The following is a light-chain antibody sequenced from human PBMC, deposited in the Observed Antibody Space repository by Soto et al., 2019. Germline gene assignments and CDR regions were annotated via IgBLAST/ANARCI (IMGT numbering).Light chain of an antibody. Sequence: VVLTQSPATLSLSPWERATLSCRASQSVSSNYLAWYQQKPGQAPRLLIYGTSNRATGIPDRFSGSGSGTDFTITISRLEAEDFAVYYCQQYGSSGTFGQGTKVDIK. V-gene: IGKV3-20*01. CDR3: QQYGSSGT. J-gene: IGKJ1*01. CDR2: GTS. CDR1: QSVSSNY.